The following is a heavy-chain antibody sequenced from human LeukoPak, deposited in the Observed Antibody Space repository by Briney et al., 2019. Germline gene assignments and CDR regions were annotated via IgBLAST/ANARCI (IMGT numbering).Heavy chain of an antibody. CDR1: GFTVSSNY. CDR3: ASNYYDSSGYYYGIDAFDI. CDR2: IYSGGST. Sequence: GGSLRLSCEASGFTVSSNYMSWVRQAPGKGLEWVSVIYSGGSTYYADSVKGRFTISRDNSKNTLYLQMNSLRAEDTAVYYCASNYYDSSGYYYGIDAFDIWGQGTMVTVSS. J-gene: IGHJ3*02. D-gene: IGHD3-22*01. V-gene: IGHV3-53*01.